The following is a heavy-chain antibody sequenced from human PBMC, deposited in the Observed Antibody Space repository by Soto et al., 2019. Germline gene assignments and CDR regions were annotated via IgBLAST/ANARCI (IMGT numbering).Heavy chain of an antibody. CDR2: IIPIFGTA. V-gene: IGHV1-69*06. Sequence: GASVKVSCKASGGTFSSYAISWVRQAPGQGLEWMGGIIPIFGTANYAQKFQGRVTITADKSTSTAYMELSSLRSEDTAVYYCARGYYHSSGSFDYWGQGTLVTSPQ. CDR1: GGTFSSYA. J-gene: IGHJ4*02. D-gene: IGHD3-22*01. CDR3: ARGYYHSSGSFDY.